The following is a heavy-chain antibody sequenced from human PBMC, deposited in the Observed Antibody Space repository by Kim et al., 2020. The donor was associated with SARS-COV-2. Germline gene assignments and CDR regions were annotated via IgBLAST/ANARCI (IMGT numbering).Heavy chain of an antibody. CDR2: IIPIFGTA. V-gene: IGHV1-69*13. CDR1: GGTFSSYA. Sequence: SVKVSCKASGGTFSSYAISWVRQAPGQGLEWMGGIIPIFGTANYAQKFQGRVTITADESTSTAYMELSSLRSEDTAVYYCAALIVGATTPDWFDPWGQGTLVTVSS. J-gene: IGHJ5*02. D-gene: IGHD1-26*01. CDR3: AALIVGATTPDWFDP.